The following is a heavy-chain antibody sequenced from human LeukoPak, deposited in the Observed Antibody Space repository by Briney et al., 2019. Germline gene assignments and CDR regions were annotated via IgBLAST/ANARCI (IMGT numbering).Heavy chain of an antibody. CDR3: AIRGYSYGFEIDY. Sequence: SVKVSCKASGGTFSSYAISWVRQAPGQGLEWMGGIIPIFGTANYAQKFQGRVTITTDESTGTAYMELSSLRSEDTAVYYCAIRGYSYGFEIDYWGQGTLVTVSS. D-gene: IGHD5-18*01. CDR1: GGTFSSYA. CDR2: IIPIFGTA. J-gene: IGHJ4*02. V-gene: IGHV1-69*05.